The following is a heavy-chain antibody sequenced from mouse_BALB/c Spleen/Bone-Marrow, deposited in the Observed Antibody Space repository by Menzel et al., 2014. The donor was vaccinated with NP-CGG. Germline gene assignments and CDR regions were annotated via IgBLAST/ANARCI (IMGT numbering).Heavy chain of an antibody. J-gene: IGHJ3*01. CDR3: TKRPRPYDYDEGAWFAY. D-gene: IGHD2-4*01. V-gene: IGHV6-6*02. Sequence: EVHLVESGGGLVQPGGSMKLSCAASGFTFSNYWMNWVRQSPEKGLEWVAEIRLKSNNYATHYAESVKGRFTISRDDCKSSIYLQMNKLRTEDTDIYYCTKRPRPYDYDEGAWFAYWGQGTLVTVSA. CDR1: GFTFSNYW. CDR2: IRLKSNNYAT.